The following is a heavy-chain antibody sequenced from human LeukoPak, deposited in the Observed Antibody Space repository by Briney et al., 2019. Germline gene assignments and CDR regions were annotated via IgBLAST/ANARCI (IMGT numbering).Heavy chain of an antibody. CDR1: GFTFSSYA. D-gene: IGHD6-13*01. CDR2: ISYDGSNK. V-gene: IGHV3-30-3*01. CDR3: AKDGYSSSRRYYYYYYMDV. Sequence: GGSLRLSCAASGFTFSSYAMHWVRQAPGKGLEWVAVISYDGSNKYYADSVKGRFTISRDNSKNTLYLQMNSLRAGDTAVYYCAKDGYSSSRRYYYYYYMDVWGKGTTVTVSS. J-gene: IGHJ6*03.